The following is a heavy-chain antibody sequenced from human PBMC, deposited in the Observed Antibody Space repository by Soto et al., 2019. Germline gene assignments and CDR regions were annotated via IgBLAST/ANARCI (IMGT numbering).Heavy chain of an antibody. CDR1: GYTFTSYD. D-gene: IGHD2-15*01. V-gene: IGHV1-8*01. CDR3: ARGYCSGGSCYHVFDY. J-gene: IGHJ4*02. CDR2: MNPNSGNT. Sequence: ASVKASCKASGYTFTSYDINWVRQATGQGLEWMGWMNPNSGNTGYAQKFQGRVTMTRNTSISTAYMELSSLRSEDTAVYYCARGYCSGGSCYHVFDYWGQGTLVTVSS.